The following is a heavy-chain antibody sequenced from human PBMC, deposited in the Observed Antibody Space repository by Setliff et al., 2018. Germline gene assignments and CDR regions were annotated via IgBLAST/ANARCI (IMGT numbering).Heavy chain of an antibody. CDR1: GFTISTHA. V-gene: IGHV3-23*01. J-gene: IGHJ4*02. Sequence: PGDSLKLSCAASGFTISTHAMTWVRQAPGKGLEWVSTATTSGTYSYYADSVKGRFTISRDDSKNTLYLQMNSLRAEDTAVYYCAKEKYSSTWYERKPFDCWGQGTLVTVSS. CDR3: AKEKYSSTWYERKPFDC. CDR2: ATTSGTYS. D-gene: IGHD6-13*01.